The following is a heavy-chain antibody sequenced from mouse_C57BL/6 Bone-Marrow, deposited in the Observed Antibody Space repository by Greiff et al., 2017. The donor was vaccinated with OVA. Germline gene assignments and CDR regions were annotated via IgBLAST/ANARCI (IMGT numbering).Heavy chain of an antibody. D-gene: IGHD2-3*01. Sequence: VQLQQSGPELVKPGASVKISCKASGYTFTDYYMNWVKQSHGKSLEWIGDINPNNGGTSYNQKFKGKATLTVDKSSSTAYMELRSLTSEDSAVYYCASRWLLLYAMDYWGQGTSVTVSS. CDR1: GYTFTDYY. CDR2: INPNNGGT. V-gene: IGHV1-26*01. CDR3: ASRWLLLYAMDY. J-gene: IGHJ4*01.